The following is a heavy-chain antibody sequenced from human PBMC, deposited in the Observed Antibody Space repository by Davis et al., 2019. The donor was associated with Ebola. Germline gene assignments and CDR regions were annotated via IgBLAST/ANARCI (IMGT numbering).Heavy chain of an antibody. CDR1: GGSISSYY. CDR2: IYYSGST. V-gene: IGHV4-59*01. J-gene: IGHJ4*02. D-gene: IGHD4-11*01. CDR3: ARAPNYSGYFDY. Sequence: GSLRLSCTVSGGSISSYYWSWIRQPPGKGLEWIGYIYYSGSTNYNPSLKSRVTISVDTSKNQFSLKLSSVTAADTAVYYCARAPNYSGYFDYWGQGTLVTVSS.